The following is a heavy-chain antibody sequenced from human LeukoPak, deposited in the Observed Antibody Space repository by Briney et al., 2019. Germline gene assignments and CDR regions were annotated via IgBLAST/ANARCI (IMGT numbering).Heavy chain of an antibody. D-gene: IGHD3-16*01. CDR2: INPNSGGT. J-gene: IGHJ6*03. CDR1: GYTFTGYF. Sequence: GASVKVSCKASGYTFTGYFIHWVRQAPGQGLEWMGWINPNSGGTNYAQRSQGRVTMTRDTSINTAYMELRRLRSDDTAVYYCARGGSPIYYYMDVWGKGTTVTVSS. CDR3: ARGGSPIYYYMDV. V-gene: IGHV1-2*02.